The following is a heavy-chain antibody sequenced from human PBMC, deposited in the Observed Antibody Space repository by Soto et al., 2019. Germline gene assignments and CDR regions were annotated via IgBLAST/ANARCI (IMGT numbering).Heavy chain of an antibody. J-gene: IGHJ6*02. CDR2: ISGSGGST. CDR1: GFTFSSYA. Sequence: GGSLRLSCAASGFTFSSYAMSWVRQAPGKGLERVPAISGSGGSTYYADSVKGRFTISRDNSKNTLYLQMNSLRAEDTAVYYCAKGKSSSGWYRGGMDVWGQGTTVTVSS. V-gene: IGHV3-23*01. CDR3: AKGKSSSGWYRGGMDV. D-gene: IGHD6-19*01.